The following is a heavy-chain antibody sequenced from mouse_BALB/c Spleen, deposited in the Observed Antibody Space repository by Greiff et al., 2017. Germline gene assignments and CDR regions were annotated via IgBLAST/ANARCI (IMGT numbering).Heavy chain of an antibody. Sequence: DVKLVESGGGLVQPGGSRKLSCAASGFTFSSFGMHWVRQAPEKGLEWVAYISSGSSTIYYADTVKGRFTISRDNPKNTLFLQMTSLRSEDTAMYYCARGDYGSSYGPHYFDYWGQGTTLTVSS. CDR2: ISSGSSTI. CDR1: GFTFSSFG. D-gene: IGHD1-1*01. J-gene: IGHJ2*01. V-gene: IGHV5-17*02. CDR3: ARGDYGSSYGPHYFDY.